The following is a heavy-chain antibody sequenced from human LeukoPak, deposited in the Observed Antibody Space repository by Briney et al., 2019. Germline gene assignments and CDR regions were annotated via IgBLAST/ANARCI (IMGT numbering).Heavy chain of an antibody. J-gene: IGHJ3*02. CDR3: AKDKTAAAGTGAAAFDI. Sequence: PGGSLRLSCAASGFTFDDYAMHWVRQAPGKGLEWVSGISWNSGSIGYADSVKGRFTISRDNAKNSLYLQMNSLRAEDTALYYCAKDKTAAAGTGAAAFDIWGQGTMDTVSS. D-gene: IGHD6-13*01. V-gene: IGHV3-9*01. CDR1: GFTFDDYA. CDR2: ISWNSGSI.